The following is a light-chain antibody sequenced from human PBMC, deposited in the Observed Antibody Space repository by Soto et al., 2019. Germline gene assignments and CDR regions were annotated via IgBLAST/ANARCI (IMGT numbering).Light chain of an antibody. J-gene: IGKJ4*01. Sequence: DIQMTQSPSSLSAFVGDTVTITCRASQDISNSLAWYQQKPGKVPKLLIYAASTLQSGVPSRFSGSGSGTDFTLTISSLQPEDVATYYCQKCKIAPFTFGGGTKVEMK. V-gene: IGKV1-27*01. CDR1: QDISNS. CDR3: QKCKIAPFT. CDR2: AAS.